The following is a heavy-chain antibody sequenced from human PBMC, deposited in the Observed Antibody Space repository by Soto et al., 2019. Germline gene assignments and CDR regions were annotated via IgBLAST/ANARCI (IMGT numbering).Heavy chain of an antibody. CDR2: IYSSATT. Sequence: PSETLSLTCTVSGGSISSGDYYWSWIRQPPGKGLEWIWDIYSSATTYYNPSLKSRVTISVDTSKNQFSLKLTSVTAADTAVYYCATTFGYNSGWYSFDYWGQGPLVTVSS. CDR1: GGSISSGDYY. D-gene: IGHD6-19*01. J-gene: IGHJ4*02. CDR3: ATTFGYNSGWYSFDY. V-gene: IGHV4-30-4*01.